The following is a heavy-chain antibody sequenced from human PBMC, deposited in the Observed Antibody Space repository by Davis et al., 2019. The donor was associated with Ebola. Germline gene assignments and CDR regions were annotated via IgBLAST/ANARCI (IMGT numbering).Heavy chain of an antibody. CDR3: ASHGGATADY. CDR1: GGSFSGYY. D-gene: IGHD1-26*01. CDR2: IYYSGST. J-gene: IGHJ4*02. Sequence: SETLSLTCAVYGGSFSGYYWNWIRQPPGKGLEWIGSIYYSGSTYYNPSLKSRVTISVDTSKNQFSLKLSSVTAADTAVYYCASHGGATADYWGQGTLVTVSS. V-gene: IGHV4-34*01.